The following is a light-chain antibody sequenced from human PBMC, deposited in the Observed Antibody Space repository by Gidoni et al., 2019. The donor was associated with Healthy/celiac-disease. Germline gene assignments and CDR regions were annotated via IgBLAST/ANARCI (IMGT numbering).Light chain of an antibody. CDR2: GNS. J-gene: IGLJ3*02. CDR1: SSNIGAGYD. CDR3: QSYDSSLSGSKV. V-gene: IGLV1-40*01. Sequence: SVLTQPPPVPGAPGQRVPISCTGSSSNIGAGYDVHWYQQLPGTAPKLLIYGNSNRPSGVPDRFSGSKSGTSASLAITGLQAEDEADYYCQSYDSSLSGSKVFGGGTKLTV.